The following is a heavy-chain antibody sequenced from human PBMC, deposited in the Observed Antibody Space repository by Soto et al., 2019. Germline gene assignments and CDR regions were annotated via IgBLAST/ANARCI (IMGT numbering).Heavy chain of an antibody. D-gene: IGHD2-2*01. V-gene: IGHV3-48*01. J-gene: IGHJ4*02. CDR2: ISSSSSTI. CDR3: ISYQLPFDY. Sequence: EVQLVESGGGLVQPGGSLRLSCAASGFTFSSYSMNWVRQAPGTGLEWVSYISSSSSTIYYADSVKGRFTISRDNAKNSLYLQMNSLRAEDTAVYYCISYQLPFDYWGQGTLVTVSS. CDR1: GFTFSSYS.